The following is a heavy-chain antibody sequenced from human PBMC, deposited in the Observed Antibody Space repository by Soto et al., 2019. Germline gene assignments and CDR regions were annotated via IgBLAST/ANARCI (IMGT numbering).Heavy chain of an antibody. CDR1: GYTFTSYA. J-gene: IGHJ4*02. Sequence: ASVKVSCKASGYTFTSYAMHWVRQAPGQRLEWMGWINAGNGNTKYSQKFQGRVTITRDTSASTAYMELSSLRSEDTAVYYCARAVAVAADFYYWGQGTLVTVSS. V-gene: IGHV1-3*01. CDR2: INAGNGNT. CDR3: ARAVAVAADFYY. D-gene: IGHD6-19*01.